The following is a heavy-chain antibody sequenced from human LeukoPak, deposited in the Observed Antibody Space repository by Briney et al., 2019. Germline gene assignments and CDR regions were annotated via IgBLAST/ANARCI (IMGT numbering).Heavy chain of an antibody. CDR2: ISAYNGNT. CDR1: GYTFTSYG. V-gene: IGHV1-18*01. CDR3: ARDLKWAAVAGRYYNGMDA. Sequence: GASVKVSCKASGYTFTSYGISWVRQAPGQGLEWMGWISAYNGNTNYAQKLQGRVTMTTDTSTSTAYMELRSLRSDDTAVYYCARDLKWAAVAGRYYNGMDAWGQGTTVTVSS. J-gene: IGHJ6*02. D-gene: IGHD6-19*01.